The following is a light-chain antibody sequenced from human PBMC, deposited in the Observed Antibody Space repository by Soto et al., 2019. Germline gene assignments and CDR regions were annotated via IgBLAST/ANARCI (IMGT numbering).Light chain of an antibody. CDR1: QNINNY. J-gene: IGKJ5*01. CDR3: QQYENLPT. Sequence: DIKMTQSPYSLSALVGARVTLTVQASQNINNYLNWYQQKPGRAPKLLIYDASNLEAGVPSRFRGSGSGTDFTFTISRLQPEDIATYYCQQYENLPTFGQGTRLEIK. CDR2: DAS. V-gene: IGKV1-33*01.